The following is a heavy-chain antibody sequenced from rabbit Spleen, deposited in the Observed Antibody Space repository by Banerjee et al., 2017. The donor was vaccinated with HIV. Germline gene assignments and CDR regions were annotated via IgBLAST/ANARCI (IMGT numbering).Heavy chain of an antibody. CDR3: ARDLVGVIGWNFYL. D-gene: IGHD1-1*01. Sequence: QSLVESGGGLVQPEGSLTLTCTASGFSFGDRDVMCWVRQAPGKGLEWIACINVATAKPVYATWAKGRFTISRTSSTTVTLRMTSLTAADTATYFCARDLVGVIGWNFYLWGPGTLVTVS. V-gene: IGHV1S40*01. J-gene: IGHJ4*01. CDR2: INVATAKP. CDR1: GFSFGDRDV.